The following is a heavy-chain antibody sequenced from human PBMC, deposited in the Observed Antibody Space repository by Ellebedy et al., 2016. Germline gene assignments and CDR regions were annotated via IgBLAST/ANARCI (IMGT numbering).Heavy chain of an antibody. D-gene: IGHD5-12*01. CDR3: ARGWLRLTQALIDY. CDR2: MNPNSGNT. J-gene: IGHJ4*02. CDR1: GYTFTSYD. Sequence: ASVKVSXXASGYTFTSYDINWVRQATGQGLEWMGWMNPNSGNTGYAQKFQGRVTMTRDTSISTAYMELSRLRSDDTAVYYCARGWLRLTQALIDYWGQGTLVTVSS. V-gene: IGHV1-8*01.